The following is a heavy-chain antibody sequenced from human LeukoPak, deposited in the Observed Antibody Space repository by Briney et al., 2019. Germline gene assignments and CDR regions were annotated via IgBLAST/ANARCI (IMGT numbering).Heavy chain of an antibody. CDR3: ANSADTAMVTSFDY. D-gene: IGHD5-18*01. J-gene: IGHJ4*02. CDR1: GGTFSSYA. CDR2: IIPIFGTA. V-gene: IGHV1-69*01. Sequence: GSSVKVSCKASGGTFSSYAISWVRQAPGQGLEWMGGIIPIFGTANYAQKFQGRVTITADESTSTAYMELSSLRSEDTAVYYCANSADTAMVTSFDYWGQGTLVTVSS.